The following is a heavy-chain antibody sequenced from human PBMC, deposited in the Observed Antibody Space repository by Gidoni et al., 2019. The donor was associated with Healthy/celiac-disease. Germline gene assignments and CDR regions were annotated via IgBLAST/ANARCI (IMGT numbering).Heavy chain of an antibody. CDR2: IWYDGSNK. V-gene: IGHV3-33*01. J-gene: IGHJ6*02. CDR1: GFTFSSYG. D-gene: IGHD6-19*01. CDR3: AREWVAVAGTDYYYYGMDV. Sequence: QVQLVASGGGVVQPGRSRRLSCAASGFTFSSYGMHWVRQAPGKGLEWVAVIWYDGSNKYYADSVKGRFTISRDNSKNTLYLQMNSLRAEDTAVYYCAREWVAVAGTDYYYYGMDVWGQGTTVTVSS.